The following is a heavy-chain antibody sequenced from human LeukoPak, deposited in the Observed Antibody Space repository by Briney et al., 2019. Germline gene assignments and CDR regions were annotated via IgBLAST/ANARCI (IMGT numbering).Heavy chain of an antibody. CDR1: GYTFTSYG. V-gene: IGHV1-18*01. CDR3: ARDMFPGSSGVVIKNMDI. J-gene: IGHJ6*03. CDR2: ISAYNGNT. Sequence: GASVKVSCKASGYTFTSYGFSWVRQAPGQGLEWMGWISAYNGNTKYAQKLQGRVTMTTDTSTSTAYMELRSLRSDDTAVYYCARDMFPGSSGVVIKNMDIWGKGTTVTVSS. D-gene: IGHD3-3*01.